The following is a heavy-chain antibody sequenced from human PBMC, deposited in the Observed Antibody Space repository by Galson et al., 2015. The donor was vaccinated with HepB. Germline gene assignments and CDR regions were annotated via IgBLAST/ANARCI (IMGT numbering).Heavy chain of an antibody. CDR1: GFTYNNYW. Sequence: SLRLSCAVSGFTYNNYWMSWVRQAPGRGLEWVANIKQDGSEKYYVDSVEGRFTVSRDNAKKPLYLDMNALSVEDTAVYYCARDWDTDVTSNFDYWGQGALVTVSS. CDR2: IKQDGSEK. D-gene: IGHD5-18*01. CDR3: ARDWDTDVTSNFDY. J-gene: IGHJ4*02. V-gene: IGHV3-7*03.